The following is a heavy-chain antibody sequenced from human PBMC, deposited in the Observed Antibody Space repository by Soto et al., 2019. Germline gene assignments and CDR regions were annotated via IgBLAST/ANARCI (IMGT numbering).Heavy chain of an antibody. J-gene: IGHJ4*02. V-gene: IGHV3-33*01. CDR3: ARDLGGYQLPFDY. D-gene: IGHD2-2*01. CDR2: IWYDGSNK. CDR1: GFTFSSYG. Sequence: GGSLRLSCAASGFTFSSYGMHWVRQAPGKGLEWVAVIWYDGSNKYYADSVKGRFTISRDNSKNTLYLQMNSLRAEDTAVYYCARDLGGYQLPFDYWGQGTLVTVSS.